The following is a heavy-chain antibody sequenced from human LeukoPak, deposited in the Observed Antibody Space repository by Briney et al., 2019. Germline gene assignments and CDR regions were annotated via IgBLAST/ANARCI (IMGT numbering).Heavy chain of an antibody. CDR3: ASHTDVDTAIDY. CDR1: GGSISSGGYY. J-gene: IGHJ4*02. CDR2: IYHSGST. V-gene: IGHV4-30-2*01. D-gene: IGHD5-18*01. Sequence: SQTLSLTCTVSGGSISSGGYYWSWIRQPPGKGLEWIGYIYHSGSTYYNPSLKSRVTISVDRSKNQFSLKLSSVTAADTAVYYCASHTDVDTAIDYWGQGTLVTVSS.